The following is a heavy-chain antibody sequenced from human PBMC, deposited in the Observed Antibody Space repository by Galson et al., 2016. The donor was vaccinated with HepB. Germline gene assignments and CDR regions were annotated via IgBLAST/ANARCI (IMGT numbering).Heavy chain of an antibody. CDR2: SV. Sequence: SVGYADSVKGRFTVSRDNAKTSLYLQMNSLRAEDTAFYYCAKDTRLYSSGWYDHWGQGTLVTVSS. J-gene: IGHJ5*02. CDR3: AKDTRLYSSGWYDH. D-gene: IGHD6-19*01. V-gene: IGHV3-9*01.